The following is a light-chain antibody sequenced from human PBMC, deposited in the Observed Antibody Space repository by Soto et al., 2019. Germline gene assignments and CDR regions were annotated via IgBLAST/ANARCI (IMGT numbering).Light chain of an antibody. Sequence: QSVLTLPPSVSGAPGQRVTISCTGSSSNIGAGYDVHWYQQLPGTAPKLLIYGNSNRPSGVPDRFSGSNSGTSASLAITGLQAEDEADYYCQSYDSSLSGNWVFGGGTKLTVL. CDR1: SSNIGAGYD. CDR3: QSYDSSLSGNWV. V-gene: IGLV1-40*01. J-gene: IGLJ3*02. CDR2: GNS.